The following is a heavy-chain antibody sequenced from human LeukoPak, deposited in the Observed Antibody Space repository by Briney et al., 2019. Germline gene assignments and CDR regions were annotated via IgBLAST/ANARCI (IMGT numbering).Heavy chain of an antibody. V-gene: IGHV3-74*01. D-gene: IGHD5-12*01. Sequence: GGSLRLSCAASGFTFSSYWMHWVRQAPGKGLVWVSRVNSDGTGTTYEDSVEGRFTISRDHAKNTVYLQPHSLRAEDTAIYYCIRPLIVATPPYMDAWGKGTTVTVSS. CDR1: GFTFSSYW. CDR2: VNSDGTGT. CDR3: IRPLIVATPPYMDA. J-gene: IGHJ6*03.